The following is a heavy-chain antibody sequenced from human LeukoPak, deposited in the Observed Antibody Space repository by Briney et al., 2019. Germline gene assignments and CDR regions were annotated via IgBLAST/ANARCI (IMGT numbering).Heavy chain of an antibody. J-gene: IGHJ4*02. Sequence: SETLSLTCAVYGGSFSGYYWSWIRQPPGKGLEWIGEINHSGSTNYNPSLKSRVTISVDTSKNQFSLKLSSVTAADTAVYYCSRTGPDGAMDDFDNWGQGTLVTVSS. CDR2: INHSGST. V-gene: IGHV4-34*01. CDR1: GGSFSGYY. CDR3: SRTGPDGAMDDFDN. D-gene: IGHD5-18*01.